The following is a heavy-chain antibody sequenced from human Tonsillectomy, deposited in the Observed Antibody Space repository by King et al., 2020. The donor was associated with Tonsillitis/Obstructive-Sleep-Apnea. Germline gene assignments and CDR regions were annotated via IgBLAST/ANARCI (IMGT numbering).Heavy chain of an antibody. D-gene: IGHD6-19*01. CDR2: ISXDGTNA. Sequence: VQLVESGGGVVQPGRSLRLSCAASGFTFSNYGMHWVRQAPGKGLEWVAVISXDGTNAYYGDSVKGRFTISRDNSKNTLYLQMNSLRAEDTAVYYCAKXTGPIXVAGEFDYXGXGTLVTVX. J-gene: IGHJ4*02. CDR1: GFTFSNYG. CDR3: AKXTGPIXVAGEFDY. V-gene: IGHV3-30*18.